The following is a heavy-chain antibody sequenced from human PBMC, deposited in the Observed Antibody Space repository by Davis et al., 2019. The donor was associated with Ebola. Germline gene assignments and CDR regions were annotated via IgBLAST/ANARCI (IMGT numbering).Heavy chain of an antibody. J-gene: IGHJ4*02. CDR3: AKETRWYGGYYFDS. CDR2: VKEDETQK. CDR1: GFTVSSNY. Sequence: PGGSLRLSCAVSGFTVSSNYWSWVRQAPGKGLEWVASVKEDETQKYYVDSVKGRFTISRDNAENSLFLQMNSLRGEDTAVYHCAKETRWYGGYYFDSWGQGTLVTVSS. D-gene: IGHD6-13*01. V-gene: IGHV3-7*03.